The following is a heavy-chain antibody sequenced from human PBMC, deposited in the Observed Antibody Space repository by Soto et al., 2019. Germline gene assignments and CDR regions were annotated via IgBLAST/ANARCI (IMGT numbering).Heavy chain of an antibody. Sequence: QVPLVESGGGVVQPGRSLRLSCAASGFTFSSYAMHWVRQAPGKGLEWVAVISYDGSNKYYADSVKGRFTISRDNSKNTLYLQMNSLRAEDTAVYYCARGGLTTTKDYYYYGMDVWGQGTTVTVSS. CDR1: GFTFSSYA. J-gene: IGHJ6*02. CDR3: ARGGLTTTKDYYYYGMDV. CDR2: ISYDGSNK. V-gene: IGHV3-30-3*01. D-gene: IGHD1-1*01.